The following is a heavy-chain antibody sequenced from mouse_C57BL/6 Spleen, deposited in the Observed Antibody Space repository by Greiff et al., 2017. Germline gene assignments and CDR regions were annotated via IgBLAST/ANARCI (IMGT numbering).Heavy chain of an antibody. CDR2: IDPSDSYS. CDR3: ARRYGNYAMDY. CDR1: GYTFTSYW. D-gene: IGHD2-1*01. J-gene: IGHJ4*01. Sequence: QVQLQQPGAELVMPGASVKLSCKASGYTFTSYWMHWVKQRPGQGLAWIGEIDPSDSYSNYNKKFKGKSTLAVDKTSSTAYMQLSSLTSEDSAVYYCARRYGNYAMDYWGQGTSVTVSS. V-gene: IGHV1-69*01.